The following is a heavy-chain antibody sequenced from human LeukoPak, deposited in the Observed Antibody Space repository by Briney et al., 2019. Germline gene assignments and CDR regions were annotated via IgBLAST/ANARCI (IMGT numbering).Heavy chain of an antibody. Sequence: PGRSLRLSCTGSGFTFGDHAMSWVRQAPGKGLEWVGFIRSKAYRGTTEYAASVKGRFTISRDDSASIAYLQMNSLRTEDTAVYYCARGPIQLWIHNVMDVWGQGTTVTVSS. V-gene: IGHV3-49*04. J-gene: IGHJ6*02. CDR3: ARGPIQLWIHNVMDV. CDR2: IRSKAYRGTT. D-gene: IGHD5-18*01. CDR1: GFTFGDHA.